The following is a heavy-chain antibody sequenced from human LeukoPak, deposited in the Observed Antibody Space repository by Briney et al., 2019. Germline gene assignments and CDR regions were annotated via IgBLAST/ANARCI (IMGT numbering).Heavy chain of an antibody. CDR2: IDTSSTTM. CDR1: GFTVSSNY. V-gene: IGHV3-48*04. CDR3: ARDNWVDC. Sequence: GGSLRLSCAASGFTVSSNYMSWVRQAPGKGLEWVSFIDTSSTTMYYTDSVKGRFTISRDNAKNSLYLQMNSLKVEDTAIYYCARDNWVDCWGQGTLVTVSS. J-gene: IGHJ5*01.